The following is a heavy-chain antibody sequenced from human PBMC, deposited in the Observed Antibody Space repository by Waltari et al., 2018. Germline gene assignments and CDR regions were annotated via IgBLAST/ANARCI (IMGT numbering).Heavy chain of an antibody. CDR3: ARGYCSSTSCPYYYYMDV. Sequence: EVQLVESGGGLVKPGGSLRLSCAASGFTFSSYSMNWVRQAPGKGLEWVSSISSSSSDIYYADSVKGRFTISRDNAKNSLYLQMNSLRAEDTAVYYCARGYCSSTSCPYYYYMDVWGKGTTVTISS. CDR2: ISSSSSDI. CDR1: GFTFSSYS. V-gene: IGHV3-21*01. J-gene: IGHJ6*03. D-gene: IGHD2-2*01.